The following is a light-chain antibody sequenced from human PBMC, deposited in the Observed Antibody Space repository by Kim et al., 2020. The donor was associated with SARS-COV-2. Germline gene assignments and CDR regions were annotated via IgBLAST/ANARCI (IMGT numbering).Light chain of an antibody. CDR1: QSVSSN. CDR3: QHRNT. V-gene: IGKV3-15*01. Sequence: EIVMTQSPATLSVSPGERATLSCRASQSVSSNLAWYRQKPGQAPRLLIYGASTRATGIPARFSGSGSGTEFTLTISSLQSEDFAVYYCQHRNTFGGGTKVDIK. CDR2: GAS. J-gene: IGKJ4*01.